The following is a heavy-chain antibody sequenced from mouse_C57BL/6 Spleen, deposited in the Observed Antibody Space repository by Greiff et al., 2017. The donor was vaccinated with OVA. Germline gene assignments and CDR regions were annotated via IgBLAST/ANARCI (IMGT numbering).Heavy chain of an antibody. CDR2: IYPGDGDT. D-gene: IGHD4-1*01. Sequence: VQVVESGPELVKPGASVKISCKASGYAFSSSWMNWVKQRPGKGLEWIGRIYPGDGDTNYNGKFKGKATLTADKSSSTAYMQLSSLTSEDSAVYFCARAGVYYFDYWGQGTTLTVSS. CDR3: ARAGVYYFDY. CDR1: GYAFSSSW. J-gene: IGHJ2*01. V-gene: IGHV1-82*01.